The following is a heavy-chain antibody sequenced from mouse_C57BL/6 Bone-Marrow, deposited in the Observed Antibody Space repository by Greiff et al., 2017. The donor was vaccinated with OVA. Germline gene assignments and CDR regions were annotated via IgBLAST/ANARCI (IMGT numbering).Heavy chain of an antibody. J-gene: IGHJ1*03. CDR1: GFTFSDYG. V-gene: IGHV5-17*01. D-gene: IGHD1-1*01. CDR3: ASPYYGSSLWYFDV. Sequence: EVKLMESGGGLVKPGGSLKLSCAASGFTFSDYGMHWVRQAPEKGLEWVAYISSGSSTIYYADTVKGRFTISRDNAKNTLFLQMTSLRSEDTAMYYCASPYYGSSLWYFDVWGTGTTVTVSS. CDR2: ISSGSSTI.